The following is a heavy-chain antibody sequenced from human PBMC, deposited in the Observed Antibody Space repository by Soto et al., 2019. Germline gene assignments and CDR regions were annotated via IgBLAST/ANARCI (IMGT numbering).Heavy chain of an antibody. V-gene: IGHV4-39*01. Sequence: GGSVCSSSYSRGCNSKPPGKGLEWIGSIYYSGSTYYNPSLKSRVTISVDTSKNQFSLKLSSVTAADTAVYFCARSGIGVAGNVFDPRRNGTLVTV. CDR2: IYYSGST. J-gene: IGHJ5*02. D-gene: IGHD6-19*01. CDR3: ARSGIGVAGNVFDP. CDR1: GGSVCSSSYS.